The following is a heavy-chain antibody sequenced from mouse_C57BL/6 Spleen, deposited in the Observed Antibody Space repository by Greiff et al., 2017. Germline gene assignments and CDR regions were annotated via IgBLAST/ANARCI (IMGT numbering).Heavy chain of an antibody. D-gene: IGHD1-1*01. CDR2: IDPSDSYT. J-gene: IGHJ4*01. CDR3: ARSYYGSRGYYAMDD. CDR1: GYTFTSYW. Sequence: QVQLQQPGAELVRPGTSVTLSCKASGYTFTSYWMHWVQQRPGQGLEWIGVIDPSDSYTNYNQKFKGKATLTVDTSSSTAYMQLSSLTSEDSAVYYCARSYYGSRGYYAMDDWGQGTSVTVSS. V-gene: IGHV1-59*01.